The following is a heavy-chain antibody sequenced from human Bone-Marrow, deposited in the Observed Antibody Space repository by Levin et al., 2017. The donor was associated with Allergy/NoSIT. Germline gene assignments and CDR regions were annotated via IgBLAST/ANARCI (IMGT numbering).Heavy chain of an antibody. CDR2: IYHGGRT. CDR3: ARDPLDYGTNSGNY. J-gene: IGHJ4*02. D-gene: IGHD4-17*01. Sequence: SETLSITCTVSGGSISSSTWWSWVRQSPGKGLEWIGEIYHGGRTNYNPSLKSRVSMSVDKSKSQFSLKLSSVTAADTAVYYCARDPLDYGTNSGNYWGQGTLVTVSS. CDR1: GGSISSSTW. V-gene: IGHV4-4*02.